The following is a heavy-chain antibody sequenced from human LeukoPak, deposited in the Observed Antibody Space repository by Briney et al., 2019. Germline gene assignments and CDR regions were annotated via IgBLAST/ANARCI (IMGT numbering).Heavy chain of an antibody. CDR3: ARYYYDSSGYYEQDY. J-gene: IGHJ4*02. D-gene: IGHD3-22*01. Sequence: GGSLRLSCAASGFTFSGFSMSWVRQSPTKGLEWVANIKQDGSEKYYVDSVKGRFTISRDNAKNSLYLQMNSLRAEDTAVYYCARYYYDSSGYYEQDYWGQGTLVTVSS. CDR2: IKQDGSEK. V-gene: IGHV3-7*01. CDR1: GFTFSGFS.